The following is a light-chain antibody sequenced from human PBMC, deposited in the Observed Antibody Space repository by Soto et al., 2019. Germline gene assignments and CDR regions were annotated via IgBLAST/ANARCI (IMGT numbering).Light chain of an antibody. V-gene: IGLV1-40*01. J-gene: IGLJ1*01. CDR1: SSNIGAGFD. CDR2: GNN. CDR3: QSFDTSLSGYV. Sequence: QPVLPQPPSVSGAPGQRVTISCTGSSSNIGAGFDVHWYQQLPGTAPKLLIYGNNNRPSGVPDRFSGSKSGTSASLAITGLQAGDEADYYCQSFDTSLSGYVFGTGTKLTVL.